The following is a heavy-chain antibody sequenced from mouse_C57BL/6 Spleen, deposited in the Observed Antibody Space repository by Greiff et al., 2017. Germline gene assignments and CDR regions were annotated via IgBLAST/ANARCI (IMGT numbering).Heavy chain of an antibody. CDR1: GYTFTSYG. CDR2: IYPRSGNT. D-gene: IGHD2-1*01. J-gene: IGHJ4*01. Sequence: QVQLQQSGAELARPGASVKLSCKASGYTFTSYGISWVKQRTGQGLEWIGEIYPRSGNTYYNEKFKGKATLTADKSSSTAYMELRSLTSEDSAVYFCARAGKYGNYESAMDYWGQGTSVTVSS. V-gene: IGHV1-81*01. CDR3: ARAGKYGNYESAMDY.